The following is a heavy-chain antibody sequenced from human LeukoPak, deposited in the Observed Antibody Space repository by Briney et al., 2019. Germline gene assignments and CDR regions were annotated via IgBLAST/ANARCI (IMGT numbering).Heavy chain of an antibody. D-gene: IGHD1-26*01. CDR1: GFTFNSYA. CDR2: ISDSGGNT. V-gene: IGHV3-23*01. Sequence: GGSLRLSCAASGFTFNSYAMSWVRQAPWERLQWVSGISDSGGNTYYADSVRGRFTISRDNSKNTLYLQMNSLRAEDTAVYYCAKNRNLGGSYYGYFDYWGQGTLVTVSS. J-gene: IGHJ4*02. CDR3: AKNRNLGGSYYGYFDY.